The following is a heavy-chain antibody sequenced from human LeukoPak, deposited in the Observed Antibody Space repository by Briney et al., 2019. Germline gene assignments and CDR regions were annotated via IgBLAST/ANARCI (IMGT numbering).Heavy chain of an antibody. J-gene: IGHJ4*02. CDR3: ATQGWYGHYFDY. V-gene: IGHV4-39*02. CDR2: IYYSGST. D-gene: IGHD6-19*01. CDR1: GGSISNDNYY. Sequence: PSETLSLTCTVSGGSISNDNYYWGWIRQPPGKGLEWVGSIYYSGSTYYNPSVKSRVTISIDTSKNHFSLKLSSVTAADTAVYYCATQGWYGHYFDYWGQGTLVTASS.